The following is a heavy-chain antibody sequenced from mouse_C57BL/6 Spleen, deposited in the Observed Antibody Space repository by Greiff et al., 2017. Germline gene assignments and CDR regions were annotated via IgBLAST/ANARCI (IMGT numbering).Heavy chain of an antibody. CDR3: ASDFGSRSPYGRAMDY. J-gene: IGHJ4*01. D-gene: IGHD1-1*01. Sequence: QVQLQQSGPELVKPGASVKISCKASGYAFSSSWMNWVKQRPGKGLEWIGRIYPGDGDTNYNGKFKGKATLTADKSSSTAYMQLSSLSSEDSAVXFGASDFGSRSPYGRAMDYWGQGTSVTVSS. CDR1: GYAFSSSW. V-gene: IGHV1-82*01. CDR2: IYPGDGDT.